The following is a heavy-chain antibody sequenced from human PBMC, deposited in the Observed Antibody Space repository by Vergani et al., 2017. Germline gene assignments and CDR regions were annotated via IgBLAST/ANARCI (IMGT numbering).Heavy chain of an antibody. D-gene: IGHD3-22*01. V-gene: IGHV4-39*07. CDR2: IYYSGST. CDR1: GGSISSSSYY. J-gene: IGHJ5*02. CDR3: ARDLTNDSSGYYSCFDP. Sequence: QLQLQESGPGLVKPSETLSLTCTVSGGSISSSSYYWGWIRQPPGKGLEWIGSIYYSGSTYYNPSLKSRVTISVDTSKNQFSLKLSSVTAADTAVYYCARDLTNDSSGYYSCFDPWGQGTLVTVSS.